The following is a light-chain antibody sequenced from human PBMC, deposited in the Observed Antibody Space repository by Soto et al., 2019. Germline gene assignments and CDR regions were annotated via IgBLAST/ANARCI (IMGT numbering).Light chain of an antibody. Sequence: EIVMTQSPATLSVSPGERATLSCRASQSVSNTLAWYQQKPGQAPRLLMYGASIRATGIPARFSGGGSGTQFPLTISSLQSEDFAVYYCQQYDNWPYTFGQGTKLEIK. V-gene: IGKV3-15*01. CDR3: QQYDNWPYT. CDR1: QSVSNT. CDR2: GAS. J-gene: IGKJ2*01.